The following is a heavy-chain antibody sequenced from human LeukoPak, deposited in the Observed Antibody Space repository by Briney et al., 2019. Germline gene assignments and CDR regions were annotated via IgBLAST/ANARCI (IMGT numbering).Heavy chain of an antibody. D-gene: IGHD3-22*01. V-gene: IGHV3-74*01. J-gene: IGHJ4*02. CDR2: INSDGSST. Sequence: GGSLRLSCAASGFTFSAFWMHWVRHAPGKGLVWVSRINSDGSSTTYADSVKGRFTGSRDNAKNTLYLQMDSLRAEDSAVYYCARGLVHDTSGYYSDYWGQGILVTVSS. CDR1: GFTFSAFW. CDR3: ARGLVHDTSGYYSDY.